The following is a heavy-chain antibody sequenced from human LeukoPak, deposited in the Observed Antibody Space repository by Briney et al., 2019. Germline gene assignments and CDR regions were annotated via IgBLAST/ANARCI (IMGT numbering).Heavy chain of an antibody. CDR3: AREDSGSYYNYYYFYMDV. J-gene: IGHJ6*03. D-gene: IGHD3-10*01. Sequence: SETLSLTCSVSGGSFSSYFWSWVRQPAGKGLEWIGRIYPSGNTNYNPSLKSRVTLSVDTSKTQFSLRLSSVTAVDTAVYYCAREDSGSYYNYYYFYMDVWGKGTTVTISS. V-gene: IGHV4-4*07. CDR1: GGSFSSYF. CDR2: IYPSGNT.